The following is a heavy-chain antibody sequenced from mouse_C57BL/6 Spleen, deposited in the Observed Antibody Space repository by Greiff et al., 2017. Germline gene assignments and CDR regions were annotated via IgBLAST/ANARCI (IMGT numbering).Heavy chain of an antibody. D-gene: IGHD2-1*01. CDR1: GYTFTDYY. Sequence: VQLQQSGPVLVKPGASVKMSCKASGYTFTDYYMNWVKQSHGKSLEWIGVINPYNGGTSYNQKFKGKATLTVDKSSSTAYMELNSLTSVDSAVYYCARSELPYYYAMDYWGQGTSVTVSS. CDR3: ARSELPYYYAMDY. CDR2: INPYNGGT. V-gene: IGHV1-19*01. J-gene: IGHJ4*01.